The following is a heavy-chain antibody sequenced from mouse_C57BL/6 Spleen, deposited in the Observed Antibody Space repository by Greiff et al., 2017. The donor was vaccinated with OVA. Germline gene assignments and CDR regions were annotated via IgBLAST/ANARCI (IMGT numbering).Heavy chain of an antibody. J-gene: IGHJ1*03. CDR1: GYTFTSYW. Sequence: QVQLQQTGAELVMPGASVKLSCKASGYTFTSYWMHWVKQRPGQGLEWIGEIDPSDSYTNYNQKFKGKSTLTVDKSSSTAYMQLSSLTSEDSAVYYCASPGGYGSRSYWYFDVWGTGTTVTVSS. D-gene: IGHD1-1*01. CDR2: IDPSDSYT. CDR3: ASPGGYGSRSYWYFDV. V-gene: IGHV1-69*01.